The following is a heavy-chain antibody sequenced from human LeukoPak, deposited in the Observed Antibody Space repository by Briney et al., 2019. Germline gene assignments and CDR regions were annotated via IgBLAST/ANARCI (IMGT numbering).Heavy chain of an antibody. V-gene: IGHV3-23*01. CDR1: GFSFGSYA. CDR2: ISPNADRT. CDR3: AIMHGYYDGSGYWVQ. Sequence: GGYLRLSCAASGFSFGSYAMSWVRQAPGKGLEWVSFISPNADRTSKADSVEGRFTISRDNPRNTLYLQMNSLRDDDTAVYYCAIMHGYYDGSGYWVQWGQGTLVTVSS. D-gene: IGHD3-22*01. J-gene: IGHJ4*02.